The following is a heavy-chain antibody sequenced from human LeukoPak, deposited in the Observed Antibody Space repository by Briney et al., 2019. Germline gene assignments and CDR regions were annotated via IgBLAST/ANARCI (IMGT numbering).Heavy chain of an antibody. D-gene: IGHD6-6*01. J-gene: IGHJ4*02. CDR2: VYTSGST. CDR3: ARQDPIAARTLDY. CDR1: GGSISSYY. Sequence: SETLSLTCTVSGGSISSYYWNWIRQPAGKGLEWIGRVYTSGSTNYNPSLKSRVTMSVDTSKNQFSLKVSSVTAADTAIYYCARQDPIAARTLDYWGQGTLVTVSS. V-gene: IGHV4-4*07.